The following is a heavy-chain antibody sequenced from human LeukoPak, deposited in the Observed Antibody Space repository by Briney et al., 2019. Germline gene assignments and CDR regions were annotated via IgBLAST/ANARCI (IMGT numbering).Heavy chain of an antibody. J-gene: IGHJ4*02. Sequence: GASVKVSCKASGYTFTGYYMHWVRQPPGQGLEWMGWINPNSGGTNYAQKFQGRVTMTRDTSISTGYMELSRLRSDDTAVYYCAREERRGYSSSWDLDYWGQGTLVTVSS. V-gene: IGHV1-2*02. CDR2: INPNSGGT. CDR1: GYTFTGYY. D-gene: IGHD6-13*01. CDR3: AREERRGYSSSWDLDY.